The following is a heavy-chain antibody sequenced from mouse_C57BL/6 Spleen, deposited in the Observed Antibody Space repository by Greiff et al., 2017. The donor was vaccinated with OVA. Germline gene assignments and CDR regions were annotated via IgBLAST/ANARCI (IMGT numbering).Heavy chain of an antibody. D-gene: IGHD3-2*02. CDR2: IDPSDSYT. Sequence: QVQLKQPGAELVMPGASVKLSCKASGYTFTSYWMHWVKQRPGQGLEWIGEIDPSDSYTNYNQKFKGKSTLTVDKSSSTAYMQLSSLTSEDSAVYYCARAQATGAMDYWGQGTSVTVSS. V-gene: IGHV1-69*01. CDR1: GYTFTSYW. J-gene: IGHJ4*01. CDR3: ARAQATGAMDY.